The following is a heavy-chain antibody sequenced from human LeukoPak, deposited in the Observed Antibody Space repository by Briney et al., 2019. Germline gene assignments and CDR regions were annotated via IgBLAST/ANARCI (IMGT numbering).Heavy chain of an antibody. J-gene: IGHJ4*02. V-gene: IGHV1-69*13. Sequence: SVKVSCKASGGTFSSYAISWVRQAPGQGLEWMGGIIPIFGTANYAQKFQGRVTITADESTSTAYMELSSLRSEDTAVYYCARGRDTAMVFYYFDYWGQGTLVTVSS. D-gene: IGHD5-18*01. CDR3: ARGRDTAMVFYYFDY. CDR1: GGTFSSYA. CDR2: IIPIFGTA.